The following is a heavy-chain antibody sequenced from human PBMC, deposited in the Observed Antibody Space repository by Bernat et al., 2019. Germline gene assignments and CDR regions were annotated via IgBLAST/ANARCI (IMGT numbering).Heavy chain of an antibody. D-gene: IGHD1-26*01. CDR2: ISWNSGSI. J-gene: IGHJ3*02. Sequence: EVQLVESGGGLVQPGRSLRLSCAASGFTFDDYAMHLVRQAPGTGLEWVSGISWNSGSIGYADSVKGRFTISRDNAKNSLYLQMNSLRAEDTALYYCAKGSCSGSYCADAFDIWGQGTVVTVSS. CDR3: AKGSCSGSYCADAFDI. CDR1: GFTFDDYA. V-gene: IGHV3-9*01.